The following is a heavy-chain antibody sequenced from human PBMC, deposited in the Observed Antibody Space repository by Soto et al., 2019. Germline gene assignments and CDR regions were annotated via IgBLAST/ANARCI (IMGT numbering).Heavy chain of an antibody. CDR1: GFPFSDSY. J-gene: IGHJ5*02. CDR3: ARGQQLVANWLDP. D-gene: IGHD6-6*01. Sequence: GGALRLSCAASGFPFSDSYMAWIRQAPGKGLEEIATISSTGSTPYYADSVKGRFTISRDNAQNSLYLEMNNLRAEDTAVYYCARGQQLVANWLDPWGQGILVTVSS. CDR2: ISSTGSTP. V-gene: IGHV3-11*01.